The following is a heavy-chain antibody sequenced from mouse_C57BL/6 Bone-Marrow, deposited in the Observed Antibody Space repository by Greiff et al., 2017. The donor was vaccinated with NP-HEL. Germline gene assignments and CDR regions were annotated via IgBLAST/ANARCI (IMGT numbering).Heavy chain of an antibody. J-gene: IGHJ1*03. Sequence: QVHMKQSGPELVKPGASVKISCKASGYAFSSSWMNWVKQRPGKGLEWIGRIYPGDGDTNYNGKFKGKATLTADKSSSTAYMQLSSLTSEDSAVYFCARGIYYYGSSVYWYFDVWGTGTTVTVSS. CDR3: ARGIYYYGSSVYWYFDV. CDR1: GYAFSSSW. D-gene: IGHD1-1*01. V-gene: IGHV1-82*01. CDR2: IYPGDGDT.